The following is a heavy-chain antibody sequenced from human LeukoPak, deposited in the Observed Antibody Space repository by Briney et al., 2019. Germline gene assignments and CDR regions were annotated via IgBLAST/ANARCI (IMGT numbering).Heavy chain of an antibody. CDR3: AKDASRYCTGDSCYPFDY. J-gene: IGHJ4*02. CDR2: ISYDGSNK. V-gene: IGHV3-30*04. D-gene: IGHD2-15*01. Sequence: GGSLRLSCAASGFTFSSYAMHWVRQAPGKGVEWVAVISYDGSNKYYADSVKGRFTISRDSSKNTLYLQMNSLRPEDTAVYYCAKDASRYCTGDSCYPFDYWGQGTLVTVSS. CDR1: GFTFSSYA.